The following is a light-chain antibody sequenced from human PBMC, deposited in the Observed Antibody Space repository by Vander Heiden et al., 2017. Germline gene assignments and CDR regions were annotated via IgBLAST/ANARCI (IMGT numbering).Light chain of an antibody. J-gene: IGLJ2*01. CDR2: GDS. CDR1: SSNIGAGFD. Sequence: QSVLTQPPSVSVAPGQRVTISCTGSSSNIGAGFDVHWDQQLPGTAAKLLINGDSNRPSGGPDRFSGSKPSTAASLAITGLQAEDEADYYCQSYDSSLSGSVVFGGGTKLTVL. CDR3: QSYDSSLSGSVV. V-gene: IGLV1-40*01.